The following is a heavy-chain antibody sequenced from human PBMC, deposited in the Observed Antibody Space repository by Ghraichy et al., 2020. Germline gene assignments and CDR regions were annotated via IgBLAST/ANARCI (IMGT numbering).Heavy chain of an antibody. Sequence: SQTLSLTCTVSGGSISSYYWSWIRQPPGKGLEWIGYIYTSGSTNYNPSLKSRVTISVDTSKNQFSLKLSSVTAADTAVYYCARVVILQDYWYFDLWGRGTLVTVSS. D-gene: IGHD3-22*01. V-gene: IGHV4-4*09. J-gene: IGHJ2*01. CDR2: IYTSGST. CDR1: GGSISSYY. CDR3: ARVVILQDYWYFDL.